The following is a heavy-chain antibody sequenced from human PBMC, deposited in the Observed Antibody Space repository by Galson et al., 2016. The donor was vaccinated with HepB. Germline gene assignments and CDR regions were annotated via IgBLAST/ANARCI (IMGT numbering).Heavy chain of an antibody. D-gene: IGHD1-1*01. CDR2: ISYDGSSK. CDR3: ARDAFNWNGNPEDY. V-gene: IGHV3-30-3*01. CDR1: GFTFSSYA. Sequence: SLRLSCAVSGFTFSSYAMHWVRQAPGKGLEWVAVISYDGSSKYHADSVKGRSTISRDNSKNTLYLQMNSLRGEDTAVYYCARDAFNWNGNPEDYWGQGTLVTVSS. J-gene: IGHJ4*02.